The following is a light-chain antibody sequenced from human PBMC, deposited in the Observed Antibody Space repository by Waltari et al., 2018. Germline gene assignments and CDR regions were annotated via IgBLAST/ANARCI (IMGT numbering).Light chain of an antibody. CDR1: SSDVGSYNY. V-gene: IGLV2-14*03. Sequence: QSALTQPASVSGSPGQSITISCPGTSSDVGSYNYVSWYQQHPGKAPKLIIYYVTNRPSGVSNRFSGSKSGNTASLTISGLQAEDEADYYCSSYMDTTTLELFGGGTSLTVL. CDR2: YVT. CDR3: SSYMDTTTLEL. J-gene: IGLJ2*01.